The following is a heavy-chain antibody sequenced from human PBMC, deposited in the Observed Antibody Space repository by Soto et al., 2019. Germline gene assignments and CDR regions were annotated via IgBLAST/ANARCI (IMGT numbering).Heavy chain of an antibody. CDR2: IYYTGST. CDR1: GGSISNYY. CDR3: ARDRSNDGDYFHFDY. D-gene: IGHD4-17*01. V-gene: IGHV4-59*01. Sequence: SETLSLTCTVSGGSISNYYWTWIRQPPGKGLEYIGYIYYTGSTSYNPSLKSRVTISVDTSNNQFSLKLSSVTAADTAVYYCARDRSNDGDYFHFDYWGQGTQVTVSS. J-gene: IGHJ4*02.